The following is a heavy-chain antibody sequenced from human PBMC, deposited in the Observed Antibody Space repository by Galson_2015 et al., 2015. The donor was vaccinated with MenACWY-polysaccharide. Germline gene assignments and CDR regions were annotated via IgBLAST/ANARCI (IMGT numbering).Heavy chain of an antibody. J-gene: IGHJ6*03. CDR1: GGSISGYY. V-gene: IGHV4-4*07. Sequence: ETLSLTCTVSGGSISGYYWNWIRQPAGKGLEWIGRIYPSGSTNYNPSLKSRVTMSIDTSKNQFSLKLNSVTAADTAMYYCVRVAGGPPYYYYYHMDVWGKGTTVTVSS. CDR3: VRVAGGPPYYYYYHMDV. CDR2: IYPSGST. D-gene: IGHD3-16*01.